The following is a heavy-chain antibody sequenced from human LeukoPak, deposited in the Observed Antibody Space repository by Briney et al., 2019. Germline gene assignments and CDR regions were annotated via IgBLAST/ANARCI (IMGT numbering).Heavy chain of an antibody. J-gene: IGHJ4*02. Sequence: GGSPRLSCAASGFTFSSYAMSWVRQAPGKGLEWVSAISGSGGSTYYADSVKGRFTISRDNSKNTLYLQMNSLRAEDTAVYYCAKAIVVVPAAIDYWGQGTLVTVSS. CDR3: AKAIVVVPAAIDY. CDR2: ISGSGGST. D-gene: IGHD2-2*02. CDR1: GFTFSSYA. V-gene: IGHV3-23*01.